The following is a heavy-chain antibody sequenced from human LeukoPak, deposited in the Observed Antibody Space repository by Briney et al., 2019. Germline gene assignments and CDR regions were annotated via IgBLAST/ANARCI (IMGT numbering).Heavy chain of an antibody. CDR1: GFTFSSYW. J-gene: IGHJ3*02. V-gene: IGHV3-74*01. CDR2: INSDGSTT. D-gene: IGHD3-3*01. CDR3: ARGSRFGVVERDAFDI. Sequence: GGSLRLSCAASGFTFSSYWMHWVRQAPGKGLVWVSRINSDGSTTNYADSVKGRFTISRDNAKNTLYLQMNSLRADDTAVYYCARGSRFGVVERDAFDIWGQGTMVTVSS.